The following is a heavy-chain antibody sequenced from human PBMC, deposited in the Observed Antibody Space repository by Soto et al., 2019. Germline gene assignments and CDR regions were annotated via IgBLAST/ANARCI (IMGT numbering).Heavy chain of an antibody. V-gene: IGHV1-69*02. Sequence: QVQLVQSGAEVKKPGSAVKVSCKASGGTFSSYTISWVRQAPGQGLEWMGRIIPILGIANYAQTFQCRVTITADKSTSTAYMELSSLRSEDTAVYYCARTLRYFDWFFDYWGKGTLVTVSS. CDR3: ARTLRYFDWFFDY. J-gene: IGHJ4*02. CDR1: GGTFSSYT. CDR2: IIPILGIA. D-gene: IGHD3-9*01.